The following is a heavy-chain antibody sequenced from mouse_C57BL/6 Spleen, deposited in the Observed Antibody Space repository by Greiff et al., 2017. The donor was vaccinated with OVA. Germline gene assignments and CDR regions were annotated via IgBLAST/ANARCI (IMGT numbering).Heavy chain of an antibody. J-gene: IGHJ4*01. Sequence: VKVVESGPGLVAPSQSLSITCTVSGFSLTSYGVSWVRQPPGKGLEWLGVIWGDGSTNYHSALISRLSISKDNSKSQVFLKLNSLQTDDTATYYCAKESSSYGYYAMDYWGQGTSVTVSS. D-gene: IGHD1-1*01. V-gene: IGHV2-3*01. CDR2: IWGDGST. CDR3: AKESSSYGYYAMDY. CDR1: GFSLTSYG.